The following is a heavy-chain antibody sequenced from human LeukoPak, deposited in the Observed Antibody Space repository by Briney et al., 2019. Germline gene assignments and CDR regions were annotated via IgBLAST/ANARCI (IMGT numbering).Heavy chain of an antibody. J-gene: IGHJ4*02. CDR2: IYYSGST. Sequence: SETLSLTCTVSGGSITSYYWSWIRQPPGKGLEWIGYIYYSGSTNYNPSLKSRVTISVDTSKNQFSLKLSSVTAADTAVYYCARVDPDSSSTLEVFDYWGQGTLVTVSS. CDR1: GGSITSYY. D-gene: IGHD6-6*01. V-gene: IGHV4-59*01. CDR3: ARVDPDSSSTLEVFDY.